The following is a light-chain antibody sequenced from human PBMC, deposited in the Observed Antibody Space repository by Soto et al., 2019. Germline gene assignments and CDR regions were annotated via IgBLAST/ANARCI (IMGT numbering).Light chain of an antibody. CDR1: SSDVGAYNF. CDR3: TSFADSNTYV. V-gene: IGLV2-8*01. CDR2: EVS. J-gene: IGLJ1*01. Sequence: QSALTQPPSASGSPGQSVTISCTGTSSDVGAYNFVSWYQQHPGKAPKLMIYEVSKRPSGVPDRFSGSKSGNTASLTASGLQAEDEADYYCTSFADSNTYVFGTGTKVTVL.